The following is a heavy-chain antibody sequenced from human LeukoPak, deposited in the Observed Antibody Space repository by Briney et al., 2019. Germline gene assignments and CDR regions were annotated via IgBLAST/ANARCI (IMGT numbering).Heavy chain of an antibody. J-gene: IGHJ3*02. CDR1: GFTVSTNY. V-gene: IGHV3-53*01. D-gene: IGHD3-10*01. CDR3: ARDSGRFDVFDI. CDR2: IYSDGRT. Sequence: GGSLRLSCAASGFTVSTNYMRWVRQAPGKGLEWVSVIYSDGRTYYADAVKSRFIISRDNYKNTLYLQMNSLRAEDTAVYYCARDSGRFDVFDIWGQGTMVTVSS.